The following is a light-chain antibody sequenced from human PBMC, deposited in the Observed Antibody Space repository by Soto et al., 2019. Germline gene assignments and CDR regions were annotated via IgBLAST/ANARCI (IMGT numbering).Light chain of an antibody. CDR1: SSDIGAYNF. J-gene: IGLJ2*01. CDR3: TSWTTSTTMI. Sequence: QSVLTQPASVSGSPGQSITISCTGTSSDIGAYNFVSWHQQHPGKAPKLMLYDANIRPSGVSNRFSGSKSGNTASLTISGLQAEDEADYYCTSWTTSTTMIFGGGTKVTVL. V-gene: IGLV2-14*03. CDR2: DAN.